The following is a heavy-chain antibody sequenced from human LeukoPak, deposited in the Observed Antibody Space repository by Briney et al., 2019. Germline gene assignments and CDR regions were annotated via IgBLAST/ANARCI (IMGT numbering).Heavy chain of an antibody. CDR3: ARDRGYSTFDY. Sequence: GGSLRLSCAASGFTFSSYWMSWVRQAPGKGLEWVANIKQDGSEKYYVDSVEGRFTISRDNAKNSLYLQMNSLRVDDTAVYYCARDRGYSTFDYWGQGTLVTVSS. J-gene: IGHJ4*02. V-gene: IGHV3-7*01. D-gene: IGHD4-23*01. CDR1: GFTFSSYW. CDR2: IKQDGSEK.